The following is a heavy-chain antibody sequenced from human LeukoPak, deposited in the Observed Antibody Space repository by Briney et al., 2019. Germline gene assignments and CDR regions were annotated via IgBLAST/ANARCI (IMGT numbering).Heavy chain of an antibody. J-gene: IGHJ3*02. CDR3: AKDIRTYGDYSAFDI. CDR1: GFTFDDCA. CDR2: ISWNSGSI. Sequence: PGGSLRLSCAASGFTFDDCAMHWVRQAPGKGLEWVSGISWNSGSIGYADSVKGRFTVSRDNAKNSLYLQMNSLRAEDTALYYCAKDIRTYGDYSAFDIWGQGTMVTVSS. V-gene: IGHV3-9*01. D-gene: IGHD4-17*01.